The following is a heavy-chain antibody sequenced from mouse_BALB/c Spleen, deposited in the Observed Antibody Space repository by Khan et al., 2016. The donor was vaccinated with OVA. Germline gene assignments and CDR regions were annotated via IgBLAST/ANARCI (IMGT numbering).Heavy chain of an antibody. D-gene: IGHD1-1*01. CDR3: ALIYYYGTGFDY. V-gene: IGHV1S135*01. CDR2: IDPYNGGT. CDR1: GYSFTDYN. J-gene: IGHJ2*01. Sequence: VQLQQSGPELVKPGTSVKVSCKASGYSFTDYNMFWVKQSHGKSLEWIGYIDPYNGGTGYNQRFKGKATLTVDKSSSTAFMHLNSLTSEDSAVYYCALIYYYGTGFDYWGQGTTLTVSS.